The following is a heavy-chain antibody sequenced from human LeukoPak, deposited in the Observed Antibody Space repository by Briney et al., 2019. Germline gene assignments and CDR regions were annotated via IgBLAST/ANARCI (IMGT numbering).Heavy chain of an antibody. Sequence: GGSLRLSCAASGFTFSSYAMSWVRQAPGKGLEWVSTISGSGDYTYYADSVKGRFTISRDNSKNTLYLQMNRLSAEDTAVYYCARRIPATASGLDYWGQGTLVTVAS. J-gene: IGHJ4*02. CDR1: GFTFSSYA. CDR2: ISGSGDYT. D-gene: IGHD2-2*01. V-gene: IGHV3-23*01. CDR3: ARRIPATASGLDY.